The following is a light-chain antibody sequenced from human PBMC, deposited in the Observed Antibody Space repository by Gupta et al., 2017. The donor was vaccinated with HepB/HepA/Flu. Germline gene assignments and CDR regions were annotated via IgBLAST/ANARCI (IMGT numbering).Light chain of an antibody. J-gene: IGKJ4*01. V-gene: IGKV3D-20*01. CDR3: QPDGSSPHT. Sequence: DIPLTQSPATLSLSPGERATLSCGASQSVRGRYIAWFQQKPGRAPRLLIFDASSRLTGVPDRFSGSGSGTDFTLTIKRLEPEDFAVYYCQPDGSSPHTFGGGTKVEI. CDR1: QSVRGRY. CDR2: DAS.